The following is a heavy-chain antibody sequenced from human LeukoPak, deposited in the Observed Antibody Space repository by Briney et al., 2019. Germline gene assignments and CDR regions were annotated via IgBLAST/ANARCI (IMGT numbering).Heavy chain of an antibody. V-gene: IGHV3-53*01. CDR1: GFTFSSYG. CDR3: ARVRMITFGGVIVPSAFDI. D-gene: IGHD3-16*02. CDR2: IYSGGST. J-gene: IGHJ3*02. Sequence: HPGGSLRLSCAASGFTFSSYGMHWVRQAPGKGLEWVSLIYSGGSTYYADSVKGRFTISRDNSKNTLYLQMNSLRAEDTAVYYCARVRMITFGGVIVPSAFDIWGQGTMVTVSS.